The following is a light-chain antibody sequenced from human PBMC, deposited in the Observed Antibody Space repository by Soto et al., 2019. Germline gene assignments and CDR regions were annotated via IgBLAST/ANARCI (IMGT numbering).Light chain of an antibody. V-gene: IGKV3-20*01. CDR2: AS. Sequence: EIVLTQSPGTLSLSPGERATLSCRASQSVSDSYLAWYQQKPGQAPRLLIYASSRATGIPDRFSGSGSGTDFNLTISRLEPEDFAVYYCQHYGTSGLFGPGTKVDIK. J-gene: IGKJ3*01. CDR3: QHYGTSGL. CDR1: QSVSDSY.